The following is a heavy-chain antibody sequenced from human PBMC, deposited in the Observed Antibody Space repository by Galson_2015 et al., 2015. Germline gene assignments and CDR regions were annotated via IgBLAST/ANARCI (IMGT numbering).Heavy chain of an antibody. CDR3: AKEAQHSNWYLDL. J-gene: IGHJ2*01. Sequence: APGKGLEWVAVVGDDGGAKVYADSVKGRFTVSRDNSRNTVYLQMNYLRPEDTAVYYCAKEAQHSNWYLDLWGRGALVTVSS. CDR2: VGDDGGAK. V-gene: IGHV3-30*18. D-gene: IGHD2-15*01.